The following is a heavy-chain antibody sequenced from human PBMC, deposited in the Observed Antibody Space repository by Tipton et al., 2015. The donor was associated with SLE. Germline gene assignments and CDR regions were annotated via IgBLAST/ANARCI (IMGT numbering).Heavy chain of an antibody. V-gene: IGHV4-34*01. D-gene: IGHD6-13*01. J-gene: IGHJ4*02. Sequence: TLSLTCAVYGGSFSGYYWSWIRQPPGKGLEWIGEINHSGSTNYNPSLKSRVTISVDTSKNQFSLKLSSVTAADTAVYHCARGARAYSSSWFGFDYWGQGTLATVSS. CDR3: ARGARAYSSSWFGFDY. CDR1: GGSFSGYY. CDR2: INHSGST.